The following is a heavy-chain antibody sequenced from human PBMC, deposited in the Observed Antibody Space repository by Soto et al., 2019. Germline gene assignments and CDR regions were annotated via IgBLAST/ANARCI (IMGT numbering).Heavy chain of an antibody. D-gene: IGHD3-10*02. V-gene: IGHV3-30-3*01. Sequence: QVQLVESGGGVVQPGGSLRLSCAASGFTFSAFAFHWVRQAPGKGLEWVAILSYSGTNEYYAESVKGRFTISRDNSNITVYLQMTTLRPEDTALYYCTRDLLMSGHPRCRGFDFWGLGTLVSVSS. CDR1: GFTFSAFA. CDR2: LSYSGTNE. CDR3: TRDLLMSGHPRCRGFDF. J-gene: IGHJ4*02.